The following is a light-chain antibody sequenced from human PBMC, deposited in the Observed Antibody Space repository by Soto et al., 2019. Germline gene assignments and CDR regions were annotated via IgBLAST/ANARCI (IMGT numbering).Light chain of an antibody. Sequence: DIQMTQSPSTLSAYVGDRVTITCRASQNINRYLAWYQQKPGKAPKLLIYMASSLEGEVPSRFSGSGSGTEFTLTISSLQPDDFAAYYCQQLYTYPLTFGGGTKVDI. CDR2: MAS. J-gene: IGKJ4*01. CDR1: QNINRY. CDR3: QQLYTYPLT. V-gene: IGKV1-5*03.